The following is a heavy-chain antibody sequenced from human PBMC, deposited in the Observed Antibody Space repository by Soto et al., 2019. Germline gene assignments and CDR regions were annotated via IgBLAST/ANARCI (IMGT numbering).Heavy chain of an antibody. CDR1: SGSFSGYY. CDR2: INHSGST. Sequence: PSETLSLTCAVYSGSFSGYYWSWIRQPPGKGLEWIGEINHSGSTNYNPSLKSRVTISVDTSKNQFSLKLSSVTAADTAVYYCARERVRIAARRDYYYYGMDVWGQGTTVT. D-gene: IGHD6-6*01. CDR3: ARERVRIAARRDYYYYGMDV. V-gene: IGHV4-34*01. J-gene: IGHJ6*02.